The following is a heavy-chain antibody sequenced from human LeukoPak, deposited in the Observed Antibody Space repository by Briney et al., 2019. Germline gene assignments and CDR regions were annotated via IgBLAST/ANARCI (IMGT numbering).Heavy chain of an antibody. J-gene: IGHJ4*02. V-gene: IGHV3-48*01. Sequence: GGSLRLSCAASGFTFSSYSMNWVRQAPGKGLEWVSYISSSSSTIYYADSVKGRFTISRDNAKNSLYLQMNSLRAEDTAVYYCATKAGNYQERVSLDYWGQGILVTVSS. CDR2: ISSSSSTI. CDR3: ATKAGNYQERVSLDY. CDR1: GFTFSSYS. D-gene: IGHD3-10*01.